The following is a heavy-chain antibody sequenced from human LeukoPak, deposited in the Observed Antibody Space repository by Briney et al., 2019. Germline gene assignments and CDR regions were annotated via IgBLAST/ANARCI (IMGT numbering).Heavy chain of an antibody. V-gene: IGHV2-70*01. J-gene: IGHJ4*02. D-gene: IGHD4-17*01. CDR3: GRISAYGDYYFDY. CDR2: IDWDDDK. Sequence: SGPALVKPPQTLTLTCTFSGFSLITSGMYVSWIRQPPGKALEWLALIDWDDDKYYSTSLKTRLTISKDTFKNQVVLTMTNMDPVDTATYYCGRISAYGDYYFDYWGQGTLVTVSS. CDR1: GFSLITSGMY.